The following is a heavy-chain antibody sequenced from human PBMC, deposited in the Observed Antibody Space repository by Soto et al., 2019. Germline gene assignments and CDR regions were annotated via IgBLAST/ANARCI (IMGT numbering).Heavy chain of an antibody. J-gene: IGHJ6*03. CDR2: ISSNGVGT. CDR3: AMRARPDFDYMDV. Sequence: EVQLAESGGGLAQPGGSLRLSCAASGFTLSGYAMDWVRQAPGKGLEYVSGISSNGVGTYSAKSVQGRFTISRDNSKNTVYLQMGSLIPEDMAVCYCAMRARPDFDYMDVWGRGTTVTVSS. CDR1: GFTLSGYA. V-gene: IGHV3-64*01. D-gene: IGHD6-6*01.